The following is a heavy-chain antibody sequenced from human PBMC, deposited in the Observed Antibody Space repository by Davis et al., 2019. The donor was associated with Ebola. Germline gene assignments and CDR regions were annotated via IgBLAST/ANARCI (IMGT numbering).Heavy chain of an antibody. J-gene: IGHJ4*02. Sequence: GGSLRLSCAASGFTLNIYGMHWVRQAPGKGLEWVAFMRYDGSTKYYADSLQGRFTISRDPSKDTLYLQMNSLRIEDTAIYYCVRVNGQKDYGDYEDYFEHWGQGTLVTVSS. CDR2: MRYDGSTK. CDR3: VRVNGQKDYGDYEDYFEH. V-gene: IGHV3-30*02. D-gene: IGHD4-17*01. CDR1: GFTLNIYG.